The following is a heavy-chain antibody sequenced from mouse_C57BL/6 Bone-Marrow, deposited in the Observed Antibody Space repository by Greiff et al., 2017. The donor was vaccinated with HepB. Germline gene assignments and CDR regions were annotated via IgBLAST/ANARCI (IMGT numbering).Heavy chain of an antibody. D-gene: IGHD3-1*01. V-gene: IGHV1-74*01. CDR1: GYTFTSYW. CDR2: IHPSDSDT. Sequence: QVQLKQPGAELVKPGASVKVSCKASGYTFTSYWMHWVKQRPGQGLEWIGRIHPSDSDTNYNQKFKGKATFTVDKSSSTAYMQLSSLTSEDSAVCYCAMGLRKDYWGQGTLVTVSA. J-gene: IGHJ3*01. CDR3: AMGLRKDY.